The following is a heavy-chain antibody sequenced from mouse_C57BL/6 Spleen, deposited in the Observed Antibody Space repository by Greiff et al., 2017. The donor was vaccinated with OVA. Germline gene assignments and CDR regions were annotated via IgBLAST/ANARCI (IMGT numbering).Heavy chain of an antibody. CDR2: INPYNGGT. CDR1: GYTFTDYY. CDR3: ARGLYVMDY. V-gene: IGHV1-19*01. Sequence: VQLQQSGPVLVKPGASVKMSCKASGYTFTDYYMNWVKQSHGKSLEWIGVINPYNGGTSYNQKFKGKATLTVDKSSSTAYMELNSLTSEDSAVYYCARGLYVMDYWGQGTSVTVSS. J-gene: IGHJ4*01.